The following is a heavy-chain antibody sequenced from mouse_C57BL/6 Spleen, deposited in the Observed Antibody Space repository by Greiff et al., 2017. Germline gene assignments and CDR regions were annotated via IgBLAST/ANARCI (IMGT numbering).Heavy chain of an antibody. CDR3: VSAGEYYGSSSFDY. D-gene: IGHD1-1*01. Sequence: VQLLQSGAELVKPGASVKISCKASGYTFTDYYINWVKQRPGQGLEWIGKIGPGSGSTYYNEKFKGKATLTADQSSSTAYMQLSSLSSEDSAVYFVVSAGEYYGSSSFDYWGQGTTLTVSS. CDR2: IGPGSGST. CDR1: GYTFTDYY. J-gene: IGHJ2*01. V-gene: IGHV1-77*01.